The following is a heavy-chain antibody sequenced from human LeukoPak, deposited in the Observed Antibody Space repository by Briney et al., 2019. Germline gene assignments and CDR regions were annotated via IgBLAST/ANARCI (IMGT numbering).Heavy chain of an antibody. V-gene: IGHV3-9*01. CDR1: GFTFDDYA. CDR2: ISWNSGSI. CDR3: AKDLEGG. Sequence: GRSLRLSCAASGFTFDDYAMHWVRQAPGKGLEWVSGISWNSGSIGYADSVKGRFTISRDNAKNSLYLRMNSLRAEDTALYYCAKDLEGGWGQGTLITVSS. D-gene: IGHD2-15*01. J-gene: IGHJ4*02.